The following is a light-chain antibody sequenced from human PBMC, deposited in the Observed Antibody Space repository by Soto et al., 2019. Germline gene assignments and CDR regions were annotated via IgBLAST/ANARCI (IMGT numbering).Light chain of an antibody. CDR2: GNS. CDR3: QSYDSSLSVYV. V-gene: IGLV1-40*01. CDR1: SSKIGAGYD. Sequence: QSVLTQPPSVSGAPGQRVTISRTGGSSKIGAGYDVHWYQQLPGTAPKLLIYGNSNRPSGVPDRFSGSKSGTSASLAITGLQAEDEADYYCQSYDSSLSVYVFGTGTKVTVL. J-gene: IGLJ1*01.